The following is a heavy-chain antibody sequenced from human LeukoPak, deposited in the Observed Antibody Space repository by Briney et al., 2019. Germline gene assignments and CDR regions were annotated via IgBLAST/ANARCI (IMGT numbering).Heavy chain of an antibody. CDR2: IYSGGST. V-gene: IGHV3-53*05. J-gene: IGHJ5*02. CDR1: GFTVSSNY. D-gene: IGHD2-2*01. Sequence: GGSLRLSCAASGFTVSSNYMSWVRQAPGKGLEWVSVIYSGGSTYYADSVKGRFTISRDNSKNTLYLQMNSLRAEDTAVYYCAKDECCSSISHPGWFDPWGQGTLVTVSS. CDR3: AKDECCSSISHPGWFDP.